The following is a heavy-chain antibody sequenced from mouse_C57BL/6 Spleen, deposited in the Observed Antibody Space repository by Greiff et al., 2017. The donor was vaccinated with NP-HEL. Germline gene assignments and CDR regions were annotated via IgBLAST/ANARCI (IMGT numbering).Heavy chain of an antibody. CDR1: GFTFSSYG. D-gene: IGHD1-1*01. V-gene: IGHV5-6*01. CDR3: ARHLYGSSYDWYFDV. Sequence: VESGGDLVKPGGSLKLSCAASGFTFSSYGLSWVRQTPDKRLEWVATISSGGSYTYYPDSVKGRFTISRDNAKNTLYLQMSSLKSEDTAMYYCARHLYGSSYDWYFDVWGTGTTVTVSS. CDR2: ISSGGSYT. J-gene: IGHJ1*03.